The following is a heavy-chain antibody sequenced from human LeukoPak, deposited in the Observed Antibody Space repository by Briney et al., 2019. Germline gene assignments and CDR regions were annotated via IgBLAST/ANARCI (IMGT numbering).Heavy chain of an antibody. CDR2: INHSGST. Sequence: PSETLSLTCAVYGGSFSGYYWSWLRQPPGKGLEWIGEINHSGSTNYNPSLKSRVTISVDTSKNQFSLKLSSVTAADTAVYYCAANPAGSCYYYPIDYWGQGTLVTVSS. D-gene: IGHD3-22*01. V-gene: IGHV4-34*01. CDR3: AANPAGSCYYYPIDY. CDR1: GGSFSGYY. J-gene: IGHJ4*02.